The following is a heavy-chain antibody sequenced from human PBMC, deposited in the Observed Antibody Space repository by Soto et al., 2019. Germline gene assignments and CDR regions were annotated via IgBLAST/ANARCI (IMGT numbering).Heavy chain of an antibody. Sequence: VASVKVSCKASGGTFSSYAISWVRQAPGQGLEWMGGIIPIFGTANYAQKFQGRVTITADESTSTAYMELSSLRSEDTAVYYCARDLVVVAATQDFDIWGQGTMVSV. D-gene: IGHD2-15*01. V-gene: IGHV1-69*13. CDR2: IIPIFGTA. J-gene: IGHJ3*02. CDR3: ARDLVVVAATQDFDI. CDR1: GGTFSSYA.